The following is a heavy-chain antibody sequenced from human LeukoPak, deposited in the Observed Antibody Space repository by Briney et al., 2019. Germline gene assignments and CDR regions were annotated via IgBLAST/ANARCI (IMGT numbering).Heavy chain of an antibody. J-gene: IGHJ4*02. Sequence: SETLSLTRTVSIDSLSSYYWSWIRQPPGKGPEWVGYIFYNGSTNYNPSLKSRVTISVDTSKNQLSLKLNSVTAADTAVYYCAGSYNWSDDFDYWGPGTLVTVSS. CDR3: AGSYNWSDDFDY. CDR2: IFYNGST. V-gene: IGHV4-59*01. D-gene: IGHD1-1*01. CDR1: IDSLSSYY.